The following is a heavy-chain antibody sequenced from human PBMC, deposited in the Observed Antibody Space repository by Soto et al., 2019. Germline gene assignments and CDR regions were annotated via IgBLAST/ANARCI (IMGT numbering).Heavy chain of an antibody. J-gene: IGHJ6*02. D-gene: IGHD3-9*01. V-gene: IGHV3-23*01. CDR2: ISGSGSGDRT. CDR3: AKPLDGYSYYGLDV. CDR1: GFTFSAYP. Sequence: PGGSVRLAGAAWGFTFSAYPMSWVRQAPGMGLDWVSDISGSGSGDRTNYADSVKGRFTISRDNSKNTLYLQMKSLRAEDTAIYYCAKPLDGYSYYGLDVWAQGTTVTVSS.